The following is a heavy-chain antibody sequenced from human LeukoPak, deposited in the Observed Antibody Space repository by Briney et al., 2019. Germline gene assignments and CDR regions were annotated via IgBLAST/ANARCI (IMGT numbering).Heavy chain of an antibody. V-gene: IGHV4-59*01. Sequence: PSETLSLTCTVPGGSISSYYWSWIRQPPGKGLEWIGYIYYSGSTNYNPSLKSRVTMSVDTSKNQFSLKLSSVTAADTAVYYCARDLAQNLFDAFDIWGQGTMVTVSS. CDR3: ARDLAQNLFDAFDI. CDR2: IYYSGST. J-gene: IGHJ3*02. D-gene: IGHD3-3*02. CDR1: GGSISSYY.